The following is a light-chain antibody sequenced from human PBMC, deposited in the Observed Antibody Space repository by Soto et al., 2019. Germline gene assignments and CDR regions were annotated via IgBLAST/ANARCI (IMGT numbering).Light chain of an antibody. CDR3: QQYCSSTAYT. V-gene: IGKV3-20*01. CDR2: GAS. J-gene: IGKJ2*01. CDR1: QSVSSSY. Sequence: EIVLTQSPGNLSLSPGERATLSCRASQSVSSSYLAWYQQKPGQAPRLLIYGASSRATGIPDRFSGSGSGTDFTLTISRLEPEDFAVYYCQQYCSSTAYTFGQGTKLEIK.